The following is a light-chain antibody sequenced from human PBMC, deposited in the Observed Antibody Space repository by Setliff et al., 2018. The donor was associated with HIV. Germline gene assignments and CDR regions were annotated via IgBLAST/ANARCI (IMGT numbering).Light chain of an antibody. CDR3: CSYTTSSVWV. CDR2: QAT. CDR1: SSDVGRYNL. J-gene: IGLJ3*02. V-gene: IGLV2-14*02. Sequence: QSALTQPASVSGSPGQSITISCTGTSSDVGRYNLVSWYQQHPGKAPKLMIYQATKRPSGVSNRFSGSKSGNTASLTISGLQAEDEADYFCCSYTTSSVWVFGGGTKVTVL.